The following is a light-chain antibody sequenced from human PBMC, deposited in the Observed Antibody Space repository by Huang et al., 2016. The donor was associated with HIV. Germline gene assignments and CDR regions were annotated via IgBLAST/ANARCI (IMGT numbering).Light chain of an antibody. Sequence: DIQMTQSPSSLSASVGDRVTFTCRPSQRISTYLSWYQQKPVKAPKLLIFGATTLLTGVPARFSGRGSETDFTLTISSLQPEDFATYYCQQTYGIPLTFGQGTRLDI. V-gene: IGKV1-39*01. CDR1: QRISTY. J-gene: IGKJ2*01. CDR3: QQTYGIPLT. CDR2: GAT.